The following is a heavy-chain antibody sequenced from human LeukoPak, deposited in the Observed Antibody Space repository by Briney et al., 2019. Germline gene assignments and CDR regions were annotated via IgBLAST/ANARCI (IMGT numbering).Heavy chain of an antibody. D-gene: IGHD1-7*01. CDR2: LSGNGGST. Sequence: HPGGSLRLSCAASGFTFSSYAMTWVRQAPGKGLEWVSGLSGNGGSTYYADSVKGRFTISRDNFKNTLYLQMNSLRVEDSGVYYCAEDLMIGTLGWFDPWGQGTLVTVSS. V-gene: IGHV3-23*01. CDR1: GFTFSSYA. J-gene: IGHJ5*02. CDR3: AEDLMIGTLGWFDP.